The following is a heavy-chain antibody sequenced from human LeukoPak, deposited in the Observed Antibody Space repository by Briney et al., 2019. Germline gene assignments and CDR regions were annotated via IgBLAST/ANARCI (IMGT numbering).Heavy chain of an antibody. CDR2: INYSWKT. CDR1: GGSISSSSSF. Sequence: SETLSLTCTVSGGSISSSSSFWGWIRQPPGKGLEWIGNINYSWKTYYNPSLKSRVTISADTSKNQFSLRMSSVTAADTAVYYCARALYYYGSGSYYKYFDPWGQGTLVTVSS. J-gene: IGHJ5*02. CDR3: ARALYYYGSGSYYKYFDP. D-gene: IGHD3-10*01. V-gene: IGHV4-39*07.